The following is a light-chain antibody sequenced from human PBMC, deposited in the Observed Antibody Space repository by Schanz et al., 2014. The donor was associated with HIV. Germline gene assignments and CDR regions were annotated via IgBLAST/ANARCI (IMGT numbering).Light chain of an antibody. Sequence: QSALTQPRSVSGSPGQSVTISCTGTSSDVGGYNSLSWYQQHPGKAPKLMLYDVSKRPSGVPDRFSGSKSGDTASLAITGLQAEDEADYYCQSYDSSLSAWVFGGGTKLTVL. CDR3: QSYDSSLSAWV. V-gene: IGLV2-11*01. CDR1: SSDVGGYNS. CDR2: DVS. J-gene: IGLJ3*02.